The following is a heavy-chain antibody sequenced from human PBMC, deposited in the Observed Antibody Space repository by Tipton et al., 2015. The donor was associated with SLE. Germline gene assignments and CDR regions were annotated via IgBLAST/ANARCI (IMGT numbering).Heavy chain of an antibody. V-gene: IGHV3-7*01. D-gene: IGHD4-17*01. CDR3: ARDESHDYGGAFDI. Sequence: SLRLSCAASGFTFSSYWMSWVRQAPGKGLEWVANIKQDGSEKYYVDSVKGRFTISRDNAKNSLYLQMNSLRAEDTAVYYCARDESHDYGGAFDIWGQGTMVTVSS. CDR1: GFTFSSYW. J-gene: IGHJ3*02. CDR2: IKQDGSEK.